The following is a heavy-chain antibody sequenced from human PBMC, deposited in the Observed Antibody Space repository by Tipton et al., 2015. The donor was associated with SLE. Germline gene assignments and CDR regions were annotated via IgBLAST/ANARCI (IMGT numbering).Heavy chain of an antibody. Sequence: SLRLSCAASRFTFSNYWMSWVRQAPGKGLEWVANIKEDGSKKFYVDSVKGRFTISRDNAKNSLYLQMNSLRAEDTAVDYCARGGDYQGFDCWGQGTLVTVS. D-gene: IGHD5-12*01. CDR1: RFTFSNYW. CDR2: IKEDGSKK. V-gene: IGHV3-7*01. J-gene: IGHJ4*02. CDR3: ARGGDYQGFDC.